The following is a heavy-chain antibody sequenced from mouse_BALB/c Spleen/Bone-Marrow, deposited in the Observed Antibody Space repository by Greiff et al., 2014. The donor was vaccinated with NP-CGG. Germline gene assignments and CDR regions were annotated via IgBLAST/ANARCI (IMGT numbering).Heavy chain of an antibody. CDR1: GYSITGYY. J-gene: IGHJ3*01. CDR3: ARGAY. CDR2: INPYNGAT. Sequence: VQLQQPGPELVKPGVSVKISCKASGYSITGYYMHWVKQSHVKSLGWIGRINPYNGATTYSQSFKDKASLTVDESSNTAYMDLHSLTSEDSAVYYCARGAYWGQGTLVTVSA. V-gene: IGHV1-31*01.